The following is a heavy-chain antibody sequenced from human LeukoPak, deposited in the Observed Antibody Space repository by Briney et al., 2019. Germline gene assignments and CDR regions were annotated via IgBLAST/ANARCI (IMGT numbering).Heavy chain of an antibody. CDR2: INTNTGNP. Sequence: ASVKVSCKASGYTFTSYAMNWVRQAPGQGLEWMGWINTNTGNPTYAQGFTGRFVFSLDTSVSTAYLQISSLKPEDPAVYYCARGEDGYQLLAPTPTYSSPYVIDYWGQGTLVTVSS. V-gene: IGHV7-4-1*02. CDR3: ARGEDGYQLLAPTPTYSSPYVIDY. J-gene: IGHJ4*02. D-gene: IGHD2-2*01. CDR1: GYTFTSYA.